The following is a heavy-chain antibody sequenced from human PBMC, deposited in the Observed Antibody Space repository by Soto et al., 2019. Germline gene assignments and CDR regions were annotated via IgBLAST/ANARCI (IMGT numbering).Heavy chain of an antibody. CDR3: ARGMQGLAVAGILETYGMDV. V-gene: IGHV1-69*06. CDR2: IIPIFGTA. J-gene: IGHJ6*02. D-gene: IGHD6-19*01. Sequence: ASVKVSCKASGYTFTSYGISWVRQAPGRGLEWMGGIIPIFGTANYAQKFQGRVTITADKSTSTAYMELSSLRSEDTAVYYCARGMQGLAVAGILETYGMDVWGQGTSVTVSS. CDR1: GYTFTSYG.